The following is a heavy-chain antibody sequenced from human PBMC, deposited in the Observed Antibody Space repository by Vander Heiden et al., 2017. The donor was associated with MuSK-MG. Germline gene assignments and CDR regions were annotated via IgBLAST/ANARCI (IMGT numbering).Heavy chain of an antibody. Sequence: EVQMLESGGGLVQPGGSQRLSCAASGFTFSNYAMSWVRQAPGKGLEGVSAISDSGGRTYYADSGKGRFTISRDNSKNTLYLQMTSMRAEETAVYYCAKSISSSNWYKFGYWGQGTLVTVSS. CDR2: ISDSGGRT. J-gene: IGHJ4*02. V-gene: IGHV3-23*01. CDR3: AKSISSSNWYKFGY. CDR1: GFTFSNYA. D-gene: IGHD6-13*01.